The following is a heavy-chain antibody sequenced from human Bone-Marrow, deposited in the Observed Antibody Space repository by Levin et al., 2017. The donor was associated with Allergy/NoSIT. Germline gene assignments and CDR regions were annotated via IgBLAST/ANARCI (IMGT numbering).Heavy chain of an antibody. Sequence: PGGSLRLSCAASGFTFGSYWMSWVRQAPGKGLEWVATIKKDESEKYYVNSVKGRFTISRDNAKNSLFLQMNSLRADDTALYYCARGLFYSNPFDCWGQGTLVTVSS. D-gene: IGHD6-13*01. J-gene: IGHJ4*02. V-gene: IGHV3-7*01. CDR3: ARGLFYSNPFDC. CDR1: GFTFGSYW. CDR2: IKKDESEK.